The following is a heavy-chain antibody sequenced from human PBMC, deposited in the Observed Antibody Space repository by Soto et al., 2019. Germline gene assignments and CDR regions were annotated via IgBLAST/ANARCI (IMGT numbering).Heavy chain of an antibody. Sequence: GGSLRLSCAASGFTFSSYAMSWVRQAPGKGLEWVSAISGSGGSTYYADSVKGRFTISRDNSKNTLYLQMNSLRAEDTAVYYCAKDEPPPRYDFWSGYYTADWPFDYWGQGTLVTVSS. CDR3: AKDEPPPRYDFWSGYYTADWPFDY. CDR1: GFTFSSYA. CDR2: ISGSGGST. V-gene: IGHV3-23*01. D-gene: IGHD3-3*01. J-gene: IGHJ4*02.